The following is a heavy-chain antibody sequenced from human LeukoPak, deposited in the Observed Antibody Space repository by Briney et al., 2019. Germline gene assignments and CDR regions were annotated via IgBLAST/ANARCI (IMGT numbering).Heavy chain of an antibody. CDR2: FDPEEDKI. Sequence: ASVKVSCKVSGYTFSELSIHWVRQAPGKGLEWMGGFDPEEDKIVHPQKFQGRVIMTEDTSTDTAYMELSSLRSEDTAVYYCATGRYCSSTSCQGGLEWFDPWGQGTLVTVSS. J-gene: IGHJ5*02. D-gene: IGHD2-2*01. CDR1: GYTFSELS. CDR3: ATGRYCSSTSCQGGLEWFDP. V-gene: IGHV1-24*01.